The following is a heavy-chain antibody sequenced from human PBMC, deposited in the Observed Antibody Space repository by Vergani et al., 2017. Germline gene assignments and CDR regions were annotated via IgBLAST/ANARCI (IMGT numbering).Heavy chain of an antibody. Sequence: QVQLQESGPGLVRPSETLSLTCTVSGGSLSGYYWNWIRQTPGEGLEWIGYVEDSGYFNYNPSLKTRVSMSSDTSNNQFSLMLSSVTVADTAAYYCARSIVSRNPPDYFGNLGQGTLVTGSS. CDR3: ARSIVSRNPPDYFGN. V-gene: IGHV4-59*01. J-gene: IGHJ4*02. CDR2: VEDSGYF. CDR1: GGSLSGYY. D-gene: IGHD1-14*01.